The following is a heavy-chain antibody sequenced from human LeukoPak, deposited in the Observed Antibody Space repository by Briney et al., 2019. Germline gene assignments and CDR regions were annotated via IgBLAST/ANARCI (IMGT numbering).Heavy chain of an antibody. D-gene: IGHD1-1*01. J-gene: IGHJ5*01. CDR1: GFTFTSYW. Sequence: GGSLRLSCAVSGFTFTSYWMSWVRQAPGKGLEWVANINEDGSYKFHADSVRGRFTISRDNAKNSLYLHMGNLRVEDTAVYYCAKDGSYTIDSWGQGTLVSVSS. V-gene: IGHV3-7*01. CDR2: INEDGSYK. CDR3: AKDGSYTIDS.